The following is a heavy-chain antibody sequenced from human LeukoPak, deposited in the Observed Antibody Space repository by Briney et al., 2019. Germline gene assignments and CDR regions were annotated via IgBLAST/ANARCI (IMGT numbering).Heavy chain of an antibody. J-gene: IGHJ2*01. CDR1: GYSFTSYW. CDR3: ASQKTEAYCGGDCSNDWYFDL. V-gene: IGHV5-51*01. CDR2: IYPGDSDT. D-gene: IGHD2-21*02. Sequence: GESLKISCKGSGYSFTSYWIGWVRQMPGKGLEWMGIIYPGDSDTRYSPSFQGQVTISAVKSISTAYLQWSSLKASDTAMYYCASQKTEAYCGGDCSNDWYFDLWGRGTLVTVSS.